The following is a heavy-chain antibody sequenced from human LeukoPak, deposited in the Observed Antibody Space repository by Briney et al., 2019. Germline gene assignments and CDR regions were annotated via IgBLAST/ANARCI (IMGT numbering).Heavy chain of an antibody. CDR2: IRFDESDK. Sequence: GGSLRLSCAASGFTFSNYGMHWVRQAPGKGLEWVAHIRFDESDKYYADSVKGRFTISRDISRNTVYLQMNSLRPEDTAVYYCASLYGSGPNWFDPWGQGTLVTVSS. V-gene: IGHV3-30*02. CDR3: ASLYGSGPNWFDP. D-gene: IGHD3-10*01. J-gene: IGHJ5*02. CDR1: GFTFSNYG.